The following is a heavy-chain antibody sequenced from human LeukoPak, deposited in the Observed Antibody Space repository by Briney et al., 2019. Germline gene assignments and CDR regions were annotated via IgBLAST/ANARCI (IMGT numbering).Heavy chain of an antibody. CDR2: FHITGST. J-gene: IGHJ4*02. Sequence: PSETLSLTCTVSGDSISSYYRSWIRQPAGKGLEWIGRFHITGSTIYNPSLKSRVSISVDTSRNQFSLKLRSVTAADTAVYYCASMSHPSGSLELWRQGTLVTV. CDR1: GDSISSYY. CDR3: ASMSHPSGSLEL. D-gene: IGHD3-10*01. V-gene: IGHV4-4*07.